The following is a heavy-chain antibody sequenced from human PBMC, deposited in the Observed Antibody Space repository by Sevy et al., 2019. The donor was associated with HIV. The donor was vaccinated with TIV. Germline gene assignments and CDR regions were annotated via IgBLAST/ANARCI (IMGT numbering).Heavy chain of an antibody. CDR2: ISYDGSNK. CDR3: AKTSAVVPLFSACMDV. V-gene: IGHV3-30*18. Sequence: GGSLRLSCAASRFTFSSYGMHWVRQAPGKGLEWVAVISYDGSNKYYADSVKGRFTISRDNSKNTLYLQMNSLRAEDTAVYYCAKTSAVVPLFSACMDVWGQGTTVTVSS. CDR1: RFTFSSYG. J-gene: IGHJ6*02. D-gene: IGHD2-15*01.